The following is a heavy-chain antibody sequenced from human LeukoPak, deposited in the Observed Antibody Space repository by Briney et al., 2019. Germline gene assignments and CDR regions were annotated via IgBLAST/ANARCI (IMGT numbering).Heavy chain of an antibody. J-gene: IGHJ5*02. D-gene: IGHD6-25*01. V-gene: IGHV4-39*01. CDR2: IYYSGST. Sequence: DPSETLSLTCTVSGGSISSRGYYWGWIRQPPGKGLEWIGHIYYSGSTYYNPSLKSRVTISVDTSKNQFSLKLSSVTAADTAVYNCARYSSAWFDPWGQGTLVTVSS. CDR3: ARYSSAWFDP. CDR1: GGSISSRGYY.